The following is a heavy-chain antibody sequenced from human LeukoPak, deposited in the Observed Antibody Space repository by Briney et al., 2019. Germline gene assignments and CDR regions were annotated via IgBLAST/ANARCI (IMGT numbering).Heavy chain of an antibody. CDR3: ARVSYYYDSSGYYYFDY. J-gene: IGHJ4*02. V-gene: IGHV4-59*01. CDR2: IYYSGST. CDR1: GGPISSYY. D-gene: IGHD3-22*01. Sequence: PSETLSLTCTLSGGPISSYYWGWIRQPPGKGLEWIGYIYYSGSTNYNPSLKSRVTISVDTSKNQFSLKLSSVTAADTAVYYCARVSYYYDSSGYYYFDYWGQGTLVTVSS.